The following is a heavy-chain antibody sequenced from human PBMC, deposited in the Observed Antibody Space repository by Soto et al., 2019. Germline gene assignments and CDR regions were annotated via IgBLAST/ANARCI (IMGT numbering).Heavy chain of an antibody. Sequence: QVQLQESGPGLVKPSQTLSLTCSISGASISSDDYYWSWFRQPPGKGLEWIGYISYSGSTYYNPSLKSRITISVDTSKTQFSLIHSSVTAADTAVFYCAREVNNYYGMDVWGQGTTVTVSS. CDR1: GASISSDDYY. V-gene: IGHV4-30-4*01. CDR2: ISYSGST. CDR3: AREVNNYYGMDV. J-gene: IGHJ6*02.